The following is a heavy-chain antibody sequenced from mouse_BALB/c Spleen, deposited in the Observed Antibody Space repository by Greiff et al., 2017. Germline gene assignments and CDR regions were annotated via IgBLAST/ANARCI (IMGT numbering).Heavy chain of an antibody. V-gene: IGHV2-6-7*01. CDR1: GFSLTGYG. CDR3: ARVARATAYYFDY. D-gene: IGHD3-1*01. Sequence: QVQLKESGPGLVAPSQSLSITCTVSGFSLTGYGVNWVRQPPGKGLEWLGMIWGDGSTDYNSALKSRLSISKDNSKSQVFLKMNSLQTDDTARYYCARVARATAYYFDYWGQGTTFTVSS. CDR2: IWGDGST. J-gene: IGHJ2*01.